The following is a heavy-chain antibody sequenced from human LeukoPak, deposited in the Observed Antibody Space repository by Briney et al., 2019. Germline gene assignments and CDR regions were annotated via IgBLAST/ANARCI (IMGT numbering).Heavy chain of an antibody. D-gene: IGHD3-10*01. Sequence: SETLSLTCTVSGGSISSYYWSWIRQPPGKGLEWIGYIYYSGSTNYNPSLKSRVTISVDTSKNQFSLKLSSVTAAETAVYYCARFPTRYYGSGGIYYYYGMDVWGKGTTVTVSS. V-gene: IGHV4-59*01. J-gene: IGHJ6*04. CDR1: GGSISSYY. CDR2: IYYSGST. CDR3: ARFPTRYYGSGGIYYYYGMDV.